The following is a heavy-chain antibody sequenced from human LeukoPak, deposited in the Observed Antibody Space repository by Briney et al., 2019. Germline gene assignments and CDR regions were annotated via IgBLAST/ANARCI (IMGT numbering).Heavy chain of an antibody. CDR1: GYTFTSYG. Sequence: GASVKVSCKASGYTFTSYGISWVRQAPGQGLEWMGWISAYNGNTNYAQKLQGRVTMTTDTSTSTAYMELRSLRSDDTAVYYCARGPFKTVPAAIPYYFDYWGQGTLVTVSS. V-gene: IGHV1-18*01. CDR3: ARGPFKTVPAAIPYYFDY. CDR2: ISAYNGNT. D-gene: IGHD2-2*01. J-gene: IGHJ4*02.